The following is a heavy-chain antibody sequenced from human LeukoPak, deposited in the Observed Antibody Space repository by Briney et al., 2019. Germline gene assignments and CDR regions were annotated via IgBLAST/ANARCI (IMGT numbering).Heavy chain of an antibody. CDR2: ISGSGVST. CDR3: ASGYYDILTGYYKSPSVDY. J-gene: IGHJ4*02. Sequence: GGSLRLSCTASGFTFSSFAMSWVRQAPGKGLEWVSAISGSGVSTYYADSVRGRFTISRDNSKNTLYLQMNSLRAEDTAVYYCASGYYDILTGYYKSPSVDYWGQGTRVTVSS. D-gene: IGHD3-9*01. CDR1: GFTFSSFA. V-gene: IGHV3-23*01.